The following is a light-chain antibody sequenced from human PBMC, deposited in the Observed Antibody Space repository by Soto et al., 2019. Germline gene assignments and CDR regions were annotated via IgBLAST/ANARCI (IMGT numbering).Light chain of an antibody. J-gene: IGLJ1*01. V-gene: IGLV2-8*01. CDR2: EVD. Sequence: QSVLTQPPSASGSPGQSVIISCTGTNNDVGRNHYVSWYQFLPGQVPKVIIYEVDKRPSGVPDRFSGSRSGNTASLTVSGLHSEDEGDYYCCSYAGSYTYVFGTGTKVTVL. CDR1: NNDVGRNHY. CDR3: CSYAGSYTYV.